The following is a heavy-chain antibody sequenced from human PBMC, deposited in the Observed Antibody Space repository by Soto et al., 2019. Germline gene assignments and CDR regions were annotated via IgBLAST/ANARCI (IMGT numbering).Heavy chain of an antibody. D-gene: IGHD3-3*01. CDR2: ISGSGGST. J-gene: IGHJ6*02. CDR1: GFTFSSYA. Sequence: GWSXRLSCAASGFTFSSYAMTWVRQAPGKGLEWVSAISGSGGSTYYADSVKGRFTISRDNSKNTLYLQMNSLRAEDTTVYYCAKEKDLEWSFGGYYYYYSGMDVWGPGTTVTVSS. V-gene: IGHV3-23*01. CDR3: AKEKDLEWSFGGYYYYYSGMDV.